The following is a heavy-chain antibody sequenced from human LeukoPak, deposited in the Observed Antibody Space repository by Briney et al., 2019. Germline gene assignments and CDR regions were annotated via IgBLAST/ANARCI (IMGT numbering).Heavy chain of an antibody. D-gene: IGHD6-13*01. J-gene: IGHJ5*02. CDR1: GYTFTGYY. Sequence: ASVKVSCKPSGYTFTGYYIHWVRQAPGQGLEWVGWINPNSGGTKYAQKFQGRVTMTRDTSISTAYMELSRLRSDDTAVYYCARGAAAGSDWFDPWGQGTLVTVSS. CDR3: ARGAAAGSDWFDP. V-gene: IGHV1-2*02. CDR2: INPNSGGT.